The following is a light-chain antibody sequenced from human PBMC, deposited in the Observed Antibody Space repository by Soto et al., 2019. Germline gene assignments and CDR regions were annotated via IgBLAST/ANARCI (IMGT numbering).Light chain of an antibody. V-gene: IGLV2-14*01. Sequence: QSALTQPASVSGSPGQSITISCTGTSSDVGGSDFVSWHQQHPGKAPKLMIYDVSKWPSGVSNRFSGSKSGNTASLTISGLQAEDEADYYCSSYTSSRSYVFGNGTKVTVL. CDR1: SSDVGGSDF. CDR2: DVS. CDR3: SSYTSSRSYV. J-gene: IGLJ1*01.